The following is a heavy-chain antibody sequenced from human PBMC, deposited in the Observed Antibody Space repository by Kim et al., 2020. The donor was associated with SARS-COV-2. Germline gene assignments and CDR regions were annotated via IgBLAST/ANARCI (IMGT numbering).Heavy chain of an antibody. Sequence: WGSLRLSCASSGFTFSSYAMHWVRQAPGKGLEWVAVISYDGSNKYYVDSVKGRFTISRDNSKNTVYLQMNSLRAEDTAVYYWAKGLAAVPNFQGAHYWGPGTLVPVSS. CDR3: AKGLAAVPNFQGAHY. D-gene: IGHD6-19*01. CDR2: ISYDGSNK. V-gene: IGHV3-30*18. CDR1: GFTFSSYA. J-gene: IGHJ4*02.